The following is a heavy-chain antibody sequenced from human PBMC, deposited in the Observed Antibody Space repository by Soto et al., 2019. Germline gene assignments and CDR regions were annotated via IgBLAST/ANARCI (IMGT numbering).Heavy chain of an antibody. D-gene: IGHD6-13*01. J-gene: IGHJ5*02. V-gene: IGHV1-69*12. Sequence: QVQLVQSGAEVKKPGSSVKVSCKATGGTFSSYAISWVRQAPGQGLECMGGIIPIFGTANYAQKFQGRVTITEDESTSTAYMELSSLRSEDTAVYYCARRYSSSWYDEGYWFDPWGQGTLVTVS. CDR3: ARRYSSSWYDEGYWFDP. CDR2: IIPIFGTA. CDR1: GGTFSSYA.